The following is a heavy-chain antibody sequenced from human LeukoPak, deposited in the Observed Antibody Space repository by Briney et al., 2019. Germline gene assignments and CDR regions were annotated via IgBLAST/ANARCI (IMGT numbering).Heavy chain of an antibody. V-gene: IGHV3-23*01. CDR3: AKQEYYYDNSSYDY. D-gene: IGHD3-22*01. J-gene: IGHJ4*02. Sequence: GGSLGLSCAASGFTFSNYAMSWVRQAPGKGLEWVSAVSGSDSSTYYADSVKGRFTISRDNSKNTLYLQMNSLRPEDTAIYYCAKQEYYYDNSSYDYWGQGTLVTVSS. CDR2: VSGSDSST. CDR1: GFTFSNYA.